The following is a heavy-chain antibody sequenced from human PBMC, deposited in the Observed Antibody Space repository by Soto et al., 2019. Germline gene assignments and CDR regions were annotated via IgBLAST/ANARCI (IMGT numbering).Heavy chain of an antibody. V-gene: IGHV3-30*18. CDR3: AKDLVAWSNYYYYGMDV. Sequence: QVQLVESGGGVVQPGRSLRLSCAASGFTFSHYGMHWVRQAPGKGQEWVAIISYDGRNEYYADSVKGRFTISRDNSKNTLYLQMNSLRAEDTAVYYCAKDLVAWSNYYYYGMDVWGQGTTVTVSS. J-gene: IGHJ6*02. D-gene: IGHD6-6*01. CDR2: ISYDGRNE. CDR1: GFTFSHYG.